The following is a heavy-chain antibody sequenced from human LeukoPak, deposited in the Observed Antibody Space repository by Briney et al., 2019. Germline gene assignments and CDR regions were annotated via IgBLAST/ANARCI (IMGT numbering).Heavy chain of an antibody. D-gene: IGHD5-12*01. CDR2: ISSSSSYI. Sequence: GGSLRLSCAASGFTFSSYSMNWVRQAPGKGLEWVSSISSSSSYIYYADSVKGRFTISRDNAKNSLYLQMNSLRAEDTAVYYCARGGIVATILPYYMDVWGKGTTVTVSS. V-gene: IGHV3-21*01. CDR3: ARGGIVATILPYYMDV. CDR1: GFTFSSYS. J-gene: IGHJ6*03.